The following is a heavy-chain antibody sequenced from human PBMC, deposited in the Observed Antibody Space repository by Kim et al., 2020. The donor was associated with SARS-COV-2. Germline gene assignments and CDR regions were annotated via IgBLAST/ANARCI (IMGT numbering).Heavy chain of an antibody. D-gene: IGHD3-10*01. Sequence: KGRFTISRDSAKNSLYLQMNSLRYEDTAVYYCARGGAYYYGSGSAFPFDYWGQGTLVTVSS. J-gene: IGHJ4*02. CDR3: ARGGAYYYGSGSAFPFDY. V-gene: IGHV3-48*02.